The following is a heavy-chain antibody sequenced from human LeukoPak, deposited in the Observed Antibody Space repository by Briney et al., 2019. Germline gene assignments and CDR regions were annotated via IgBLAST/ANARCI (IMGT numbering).Heavy chain of an antibody. J-gene: IGHJ4*02. CDR2: IHHSVGT. CDR1: GGFISSGNW. Sequence: PSGTLSLTCAVSGGFISSGNWWGWFRQPPGKGLEWIGEIHHSVGTNYNPSLKSRVAISMDKSENQFSLDLTSVTAADTAMYYCARKGPATIADYWGQGTLVTVSS. CDR3: ARKGPATIADY. D-gene: IGHD4-11*01. V-gene: IGHV4-4*02.